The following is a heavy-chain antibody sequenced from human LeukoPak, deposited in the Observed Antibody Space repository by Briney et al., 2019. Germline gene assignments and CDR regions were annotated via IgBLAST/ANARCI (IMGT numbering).Heavy chain of an antibody. D-gene: IGHD1-1*01. V-gene: IGHV1-46*03. Sequence: ASVKVSCKASGYTFTSYYKHWVRQAPGQGLEWMGIINPSGGSTSYAQKFQGRVTMTRDTSTSTVYMELSSLRSEDTAVYYCASHPTHQLMDVWGKGTTVTVSS. CDR2: INPSGGST. CDR1: GYTFTSYY. J-gene: IGHJ6*03. CDR3: ASHPTHQLMDV.